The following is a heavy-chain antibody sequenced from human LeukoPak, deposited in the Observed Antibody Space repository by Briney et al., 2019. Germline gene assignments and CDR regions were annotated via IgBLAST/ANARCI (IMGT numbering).Heavy chain of an antibody. V-gene: IGHV4-34*01. CDR2: INHSGST. CDR3: AVELYCSSTSCYSRYFQH. J-gene: IGHJ1*01. CDR1: GGSFSGYY. D-gene: IGHD2-2*02. Sequence: SETLSLTCAVYGGSFSGYYWSWIRQPPGKGLEWIGEINHSGSTNYNPSLKSRVTISVDTSKNQFSLKLSSVTAADTAVYYCAVELYCSSTSCYSRYFQHWGQGTLVTVSS.